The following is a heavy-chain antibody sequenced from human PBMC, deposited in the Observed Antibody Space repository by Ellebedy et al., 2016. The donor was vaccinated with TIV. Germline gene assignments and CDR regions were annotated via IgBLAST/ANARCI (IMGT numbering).Heavy chain of an antibody. D-gene: IGHD1-1*01. CDR3: ARGRNDVESVWFNP. J-gene: IGHJ5*02. V-gene: IGHV4-4*02. CDR2: INHSGST. Sequence: SETLSLXXAVSGGSISSSNWWSWVRQPPGMGLEWIGEINHSGSTNYNPSLKSRVTISVDTSKNQFSLKLSSVTAADTAVYYCARGRNDVESVWFNPWGQGTLVTVSS. CDR1: GGSISSSNW.